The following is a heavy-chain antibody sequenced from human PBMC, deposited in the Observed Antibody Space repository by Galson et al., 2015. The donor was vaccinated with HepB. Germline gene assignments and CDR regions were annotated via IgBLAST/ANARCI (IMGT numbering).Heavy chain of an antibody. CDR2: MSSGGSII. CDR3: ARDPVGGPPDYFDY. V-gene: IGHV3-30-3*01. D-gene: IGHD1-26*01. CDR1: GFAFSNYV. Sequence: SLRLSCAASGFAFSNYVVHWVRQAPGKGLEWVAVMSSGGSIILYADSVKGRFTISRDNSKNTLSLQMDSLRVDDTAVYYCARDPVGGPPDYFDYWGRGTLVTVPS. J-gene: IGHJ4*02.